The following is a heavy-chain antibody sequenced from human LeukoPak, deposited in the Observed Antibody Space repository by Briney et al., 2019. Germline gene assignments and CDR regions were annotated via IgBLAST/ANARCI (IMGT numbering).Heavy chain of an antibody. CDR1: GYTFTSYD. CDR3: ARGDDILSGYAHNFGC. Sequence: AVNVTCTASGYTFTSYDNNRERHATGQGLERMGWININSGNTSYDQKFQGRVTITRTTDITKAYMELNSQSLEATAAYYCARGDDILSGYAHNFGCWGQGTLVTVSS. J-gene: IGHJ4*02. CDR2: ININSGNT. D-gene: IGHD3-9*01. V-gene: IGHV1-8*03.